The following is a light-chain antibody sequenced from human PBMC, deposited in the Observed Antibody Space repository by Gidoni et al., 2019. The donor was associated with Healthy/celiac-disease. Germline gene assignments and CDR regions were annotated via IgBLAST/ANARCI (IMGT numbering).Light chain of an antibody. CDR2: GAS. Sequence: EIVMTQSPATLSVSPGERATLSCRASQSVSSNLAWYQQKPGQAPRLLIYGASTRATGIQAEFSGGGSGTEFPLTISSLQSEDFAVYYCQQYNSWPPYTFGQGTKLEIK. CDR3: QQYNSWPPYT. CDR1: QSVSSN. V-gene: IGKV3-15*01. J-gene: IGKJ2*01.